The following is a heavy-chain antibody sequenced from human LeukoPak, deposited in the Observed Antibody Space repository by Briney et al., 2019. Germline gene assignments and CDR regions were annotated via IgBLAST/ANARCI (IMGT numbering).Heavy chain of an antibody. J-gene: IGHJ6*02. CDR3: ATGLLGGTWYYGAMDV. CDR2: FDPEDGEA. CDR1: GHSLTEMF. V-gene: IGHV1-24*01. D-gene: IGHD3-10*01. Sequence: ASVKVSCKISGHSLTEMFMHWVRLAPGGGLEWMGTFDPEDGEATYAQRFQGRVTMTEDTSTDTAYIDLTSLTSEDTALYYCATGLLGGTWYYGAMDVWGQGTTVTVSS.